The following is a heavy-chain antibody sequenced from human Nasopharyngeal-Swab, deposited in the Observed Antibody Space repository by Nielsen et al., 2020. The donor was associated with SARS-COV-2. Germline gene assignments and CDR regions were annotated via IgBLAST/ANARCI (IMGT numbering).Heavy chain of an antibody. CDR3: ARERGEYGDYWGEAFDI. J-gene: IGHJ3*02. CDR2: IWYDGSNK. CDR1: GFTFSSYG. V-gene: IGHV3-33*01. Sequence: GESLKISCAASGFTFSSYGMHWVRQAPGKGLEWVAVIWYDGSNKYYADSVKGRFTISRDSSKNTLYLQMNSLRAEDTAVYYCARERGEYGDYWGEAFDIWGQGTMVTVSS. D-gene: IGHD4-17*01.